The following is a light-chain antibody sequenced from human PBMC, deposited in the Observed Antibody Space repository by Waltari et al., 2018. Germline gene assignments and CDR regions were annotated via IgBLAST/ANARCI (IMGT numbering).Light chain of an antibody. CDR1: ALPKEY. CDR2: EDN. J-gene: IGLJ3*02. Sequence: SYELTQPPSVSVSPGQTARITCSGDALPKEYAYWYQQKSGQAPVVVIYEDNKRPSGIPERFSGSSSGTMATLTISGAQVEDEADYYCYSTDSSGNHNWVFGGGTKLTVL. CDR3: YSTDSSGNHNWV. V-gene: IGLV3-10*01.